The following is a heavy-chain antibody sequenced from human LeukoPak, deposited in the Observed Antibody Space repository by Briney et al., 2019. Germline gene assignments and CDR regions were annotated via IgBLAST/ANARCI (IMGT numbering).Heavy chain of an antibody. CDR3: AREPPRLAVAGTGDY. Sequence: AASVKVSCKASGYTFTSYAMNWVRQAPGQGLEWMGWINTNTGNPTYAQGFTGRFVFSLDTSVSTAYLQISSLKAEDTAVYYCAREPPRLAVAGTGDYWGQGTLVTVSS. D-gene: IGHD6-19*01. CDR1: GYTFTSYA. CDR2: INTNTGNP. V-gene: IGHV7-4-1*02. J-gene: IGHJ4*02.